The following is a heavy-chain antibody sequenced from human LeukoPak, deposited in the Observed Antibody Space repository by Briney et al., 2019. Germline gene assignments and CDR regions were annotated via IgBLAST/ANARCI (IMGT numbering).Heavy chain of an antibody. V-gene: IGHV3-7*01. Sequence: GGSLRLSCAASGFTFTNYWMTWVRQAPGKGLEWVASIKRDGSETSYVDSVKGRFTISRDNAKNSVCLQMNSLRAEDTAVYYCATDRRFKSSRSYYYYLDFWGKGTTVTVSS. CDR3: ATDRRFKSSRSYYYYLDF. CDR1: GFTFTNYW. CDR2: IKRDGSET. D-gene: IGHD3-3*01. J-gene: IGHJ6*03.